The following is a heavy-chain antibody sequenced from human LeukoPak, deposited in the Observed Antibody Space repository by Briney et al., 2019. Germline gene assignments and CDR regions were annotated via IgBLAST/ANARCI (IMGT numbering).Heavy chain of an antibody. V-gene: IGHV3-30*04. J-gene: IGHJ4*02. CDR2: ISYDGSNK. D-gene: IGHD5-24*01. Sequence: GRSLRLSCAASGFTFSSYAMHWVRQAPGKGLEWVAVISYDGSNKYYADSVKGRFTISRDNTKNSLYLQMNSLGAEDTAVYYCAREGDAFDYWGQGTLVTVSS. CDR3: AREGDAFDY. CDR1: GFTFSSYA.